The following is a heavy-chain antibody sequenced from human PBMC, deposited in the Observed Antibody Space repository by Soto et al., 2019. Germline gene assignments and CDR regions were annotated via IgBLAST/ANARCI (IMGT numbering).Heavy chain of an antibody. CDR3: ATSSSLTAAGTG. J-gene: IGHJ4*02. Sequence: QVQLQESGPGLVKPSGTLSLTCAVSGGSISSSNWWSWVRQPPGKGLEWIGEIYHSGSTNYNPSLKSRXXIXVXXSKNQFSLKLSSVTAADTAVYDCATSSSLTAAGTGWGQGTLVTVSS. CDR1: GGSISSSNW. V-gene: IGHV4-4*02. D-gene: IGHD6-13*01. CDR2: IYHSGST.